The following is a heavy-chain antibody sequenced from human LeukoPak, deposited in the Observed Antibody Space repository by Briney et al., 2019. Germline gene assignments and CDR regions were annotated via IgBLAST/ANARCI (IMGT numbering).Heavy chain of an antibody. CDR2: ISSSSSYI. Sequence: PGGSLRLSCAASGFTFSSYSMNWVRQAPGKGLEWVSSISSSSSYIYYADSVKGRFTISRDNAKNSLYLQMNSLRAEDTAVYYCASPIFGVDIKTPGYDYWGQGTLVTVSS. CDR3: ASPIFGVDIKTPGYDY. D-gene: IGHD3-3*01. J-gene: IGHJ4*02. V-gene: IGHV3-21*01. CDR1: GFTFSSYS.